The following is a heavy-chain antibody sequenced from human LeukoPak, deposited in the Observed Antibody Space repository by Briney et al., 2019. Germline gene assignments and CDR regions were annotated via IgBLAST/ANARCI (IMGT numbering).Heavy chain of an antibody. J-gene: IGHJ5*02. Sequence: ASVKVSCKASGYSFTSHYMHWVRQAPGQGLEWVGLINPSGSSTLYAQKFQGRVTMTRDMSTTTDYMELSSLRSGDTAVYYCARDNSVGDIAWWFDPWGQGTLVTVSS. D-gene: IGHD3-16*02. CDR3: ARDNSVGDIAWWFDP. CDR1: GYSFTSHY. V-gene: IGHV1-46*01. CDR2: INPSGSST.